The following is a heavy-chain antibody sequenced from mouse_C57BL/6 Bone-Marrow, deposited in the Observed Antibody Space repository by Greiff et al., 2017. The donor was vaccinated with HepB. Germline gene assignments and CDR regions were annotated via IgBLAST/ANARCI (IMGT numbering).Heavy chain of an antibody. CDR1: GFTFSDFY. CDR2: SRNKANDYTT. J-gene: IGHJ4*01. V-gene: IGHV7-1*01. Sequence: EVKLMESGGGLVQSGRSLRLSCATSGFTFSDFYMEWVRQAPGKGLEWIAASRNKANDYTTEYSASVKGRFIVSSDTSPSILYLQMHALRAEDTAIYYCARDACGDYWGQGTSVTVSS. CDR3: ARDACGDY.